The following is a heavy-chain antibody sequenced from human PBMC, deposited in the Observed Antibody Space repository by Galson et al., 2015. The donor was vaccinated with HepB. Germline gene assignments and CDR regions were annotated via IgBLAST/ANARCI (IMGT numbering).Heavy chain of an antibody. V-gene: IGHV3-30*18. Sequence: SLRLSCAASGFTLSSYGMHWVRQAPGKGLEWVAVISFDGSNKDYIESVKGRFTISRDNSKNTLYLQMNSLRSEDTAVYYCAKLTVAGDHWGQGTLVTVSS. CDR2: ISFDGSNK. CDR1: GFTLSSYG. D-gene: IGHD6-19*01. J-gene: IGHJ5*02. CDR3: AKLTVAGDH.